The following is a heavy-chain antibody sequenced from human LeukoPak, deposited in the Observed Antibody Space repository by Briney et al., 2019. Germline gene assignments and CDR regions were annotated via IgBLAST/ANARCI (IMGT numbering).Heavy chain of an antibody. D-gene: IGHD3-16*02. Sequence: GASVKVSCKASGYTFTSYYMHWVRQAPGQGLEWMGWINPNSGGTNYAQKFQGRVTMTRDTSISTAYMELSRLRPDDTAVYYCARDHLSNAFDIWGQGTMVTVSS. CDR1: GYTFTSYY. J-gene: IGHJ3*02. CDR3: ARDHLSNAFDI. V-gene: IGHV1-2*02. CDR2: INPNSGGT.